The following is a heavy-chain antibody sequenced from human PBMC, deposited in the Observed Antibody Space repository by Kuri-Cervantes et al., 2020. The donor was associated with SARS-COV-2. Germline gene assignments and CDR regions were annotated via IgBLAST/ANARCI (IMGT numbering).Heavy chain of an antibody. CDR1: GFTFSSHC. CDR3: AVSRGSGRTPPGY. Sequence: GVPRRFCSTASGFTFSSHCMSWVRQAPGKGLEWVANIKEDGSEKHYVDSVKGRFNIYRDNAKNSLYLQMNSRRAEDTAVYYCAVSRGSGRTPPGYWGQGTLVTVSS. J-gene: IGHJ4*02. CDR2: IKEDGSEK. V-gene: IGHV3-7*01. D-gene: IGHD3-10*01.